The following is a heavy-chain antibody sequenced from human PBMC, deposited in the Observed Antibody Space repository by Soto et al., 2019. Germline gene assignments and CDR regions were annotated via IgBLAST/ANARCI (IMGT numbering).Heavy chain of an antibody. Sequence: GASVKVSCKASGYTFTSYGISWVRQAPGQGLEWMGWISAYNGNTNYAQKLQGRVTMTTDTSTSTAYMELRSLRSDDTAVYYCASTMVRGVNLPYSSYAMDVWGQGTTVTVYS. CDR1: GYTFTSYG. CDR3: ASTMVRGVNLPYSSYAMDV. D-gene: IGHD3-10*01. CDR2: ISAYNGNT. V-gene: IGHV1-18*01. J-gene: IGHJ6*02.